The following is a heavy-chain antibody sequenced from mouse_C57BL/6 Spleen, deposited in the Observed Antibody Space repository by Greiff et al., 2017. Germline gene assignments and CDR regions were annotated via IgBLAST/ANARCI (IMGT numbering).Heavy chain of an antibody. J-gene: IGHJ4*01. Sequence: VQLQQSGPGLVQPSQSLSITCTVSGFSLTSYGVHWVRQSPGKGLEWLGVIWRGGSTDYNAAFMSRLSITKDNSKSQVFFKMNSLQADDTAIYYCAKNYYGSSYNAMDYWGQGTSVTVSS. D-gene: IGHD1-1*01. V-gene: IGHV2-5*01. CDR2: IWRGGST. CDR1: GFSLTSYG. CDR3: AKNYYGSSYNAMDY.